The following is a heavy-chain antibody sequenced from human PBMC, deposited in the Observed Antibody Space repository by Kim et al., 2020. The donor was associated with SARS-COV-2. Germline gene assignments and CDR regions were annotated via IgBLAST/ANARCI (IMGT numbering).Heavy chain of an antibody. CDR3: ARGVDTTMVFP. D-gene: IGHD5-18*01. Sequence: SETLSLTCTVSGDLTSSYYWSWIRQPPGKGLEWIGYVYYTGSTTYKPSLQSRVTISINTSRSQFSLKLTSVTAADTAVYYCARGVDTTMVFPWGQRTLVTVSS. CDR2: VYYTGST. V-gene: IGHV4-59*01. J-gene: IGHJ5*02. CDR1: GDLTSSYY.